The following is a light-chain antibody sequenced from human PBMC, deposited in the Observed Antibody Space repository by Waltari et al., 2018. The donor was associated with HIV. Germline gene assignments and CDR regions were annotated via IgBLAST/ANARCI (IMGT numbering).Light chain of an antibody. Sequence: QSALTQPASVSGSPGQSITISCTGTSSDVGGYNYVSWYQQHPGKDPKLMIYEVSNRTSVVSIRFSGSKSGKTASLTISGLQAEDESNYYCSSYTSSDTVVFGGGTKLTVL. V-gene: IGLV2-14*01. CDR2: EVS. J-gene: IGLJ2*01. CDR3: SSYTSSDTVV. CDR1: SSDVGGYNY.